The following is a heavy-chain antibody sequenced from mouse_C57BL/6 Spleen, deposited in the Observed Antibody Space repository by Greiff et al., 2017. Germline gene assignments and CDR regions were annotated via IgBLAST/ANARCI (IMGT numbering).Heavy chain of an antibody. CDR1: GYTFTSYW. J-gene: IGHJ3*01. Sequence: QVQLQQPGAELVKPGASVKLSCKASGYTFTSYWMHWVKQRPGQGLEWIGMIHPNSGSTNYNEKFKSKATLTVDKSSSTAYMQLGSLASEDSAVDYCAREGDAACFAYWGQGTLVTVSA. CDR2: IHPNSGST. V-gene: IGHV1-64*01. CDR3: AREGDAACFAY.